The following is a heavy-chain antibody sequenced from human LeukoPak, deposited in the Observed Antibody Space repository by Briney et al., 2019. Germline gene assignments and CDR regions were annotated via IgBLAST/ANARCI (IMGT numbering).Heavy chain of an antibody. Sequence: ASVKVSCKTSGYTFTSYYMHWVRQAPGQGLEWMGIINPSGGSTSYAQKFQGRVTMTRDMSTSTAYMELRSLRSDDTAVYYCARGFPFDYWGQGTLVTVSS. J-gene: IGHJ4*02. V-gene: IGHV1-46*01. CDR2: INPSGGST. CDR3: ARGFPFDY. CDR1: GYTFTSYY.